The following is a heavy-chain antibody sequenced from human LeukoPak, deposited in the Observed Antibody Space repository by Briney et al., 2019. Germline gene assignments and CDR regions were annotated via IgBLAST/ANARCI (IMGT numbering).Heavy chain of an antibody. CDR1: GGSISSYY. J-gene: IGHJ4*02. Sequence: SETLSLTRTVSGGSISSYYWSWIRQPAGKGLEWIGRIYNPSLKSRVTMSVDTSKNQFSLRLRSVTAADTAVYYCARQIESAGTAGFDFWGQGALVTVSS. V-gene: IGHV4-4*07. CDR3: ARQIESAGTAGFDF. D-gene: IGHD6-13*01.